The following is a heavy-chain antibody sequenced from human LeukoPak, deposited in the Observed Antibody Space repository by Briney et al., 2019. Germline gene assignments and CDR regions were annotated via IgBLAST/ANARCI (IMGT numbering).Heavy chain of an antibody. J-gene: IGHJ6*03. CDR1: GGSISSNGYY. CDR2: IYYSGST. V-gene: IGHV4-39*01. Sequence: SETLSLTCTVSGGSISSNGYYWGWIRQPPGKGLEWIGSIYYSGSTYYNPSLKSRVTISVDTSKNQFSLKLSSVTAADTAVYYCARHINYYMDVWGKGTTVTVSS. CDR3: ARHINYYMDV.